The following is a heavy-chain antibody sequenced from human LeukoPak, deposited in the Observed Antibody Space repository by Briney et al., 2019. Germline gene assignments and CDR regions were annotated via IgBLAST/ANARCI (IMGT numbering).Heavy chain of an antibody. CDR1: GGSISSGSYY. J-gene: IGHJ4*02. CDR2: IYTSGST. Sequence: PSETLSLTCTVSGGSISSGSYYWSWIRQPAGKGLEWIGRIYTSGSTNYNPSLKSRVTISVDTSKNQFSLKLSSVTAADTAVYYCARRGGWEWLRLRYLFDYWGQGTLVTVSS. V-gene: IGHV4-61*02. D-gene: IGHD5-12*01. CDR3: ARRGGWEWLRLRYLFDY.